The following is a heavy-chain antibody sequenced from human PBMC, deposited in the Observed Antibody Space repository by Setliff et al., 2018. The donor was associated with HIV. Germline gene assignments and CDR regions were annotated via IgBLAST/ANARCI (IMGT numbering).Heavy chain of an antibody. D-gene: IGHD2-15*01. CDR2: ISSSDSTV. CDR3: SRSQGIGNYYMDV. V-gene: IGHV3-48*03. Sequence: GGSLRLSCAASGFTFSIYEMNWVRQAPGKGLEWVAYISSSDSTVYYTDSVKGRFTIYRDNAKNSLFLQMNSLRAEDTAVYYCSRSQGIGNYYMDVWGTGTTVTVSS. CDR1: GFTFSIYE. J-gene: IGHJ6*03.